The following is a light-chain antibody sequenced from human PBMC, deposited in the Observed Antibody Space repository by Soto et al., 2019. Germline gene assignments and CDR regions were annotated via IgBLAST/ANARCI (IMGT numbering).Light chain of an antibody. Sequence: DIVLTQSPGTLSLSPGERATLSCRASQSVSSSYLAWYQQKRGQAPRLLIYGASSRATGIPDRVSGSWSGTDFTITISRLEPEYFAVYYGQQYGSSRTVGQGTKVEIK. CDR1: QSVSSSY. J-gene: IGKJ1*01. V-gene: IGKV3-20*01. CDR2: GAS. CDR3: QQYGSSRT.